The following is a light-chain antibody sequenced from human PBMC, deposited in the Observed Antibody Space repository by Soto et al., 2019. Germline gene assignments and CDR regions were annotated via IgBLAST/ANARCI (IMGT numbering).Light chain of an antibody. V-gene: IGLV2-23*03. J-gene: IGLJ2*01. CDR2: EGS. Sequence: QSALTQPASVSGSPGQSITISCTGTSSDVGSYNLVSWYQQYPGKAPKLIIYEGSKRPSGVSSRFSGSKSGNTASLTISGLQAEDEADYYCCSYAGRNTFVLFGGGTKLTVL. CDR3: CSYAGRNTFVL. CDR1: SSDVGSYNL.